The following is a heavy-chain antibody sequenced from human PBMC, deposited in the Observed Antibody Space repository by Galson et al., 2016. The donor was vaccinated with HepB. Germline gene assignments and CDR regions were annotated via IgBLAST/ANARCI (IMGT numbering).Heavy chain of an antibody. CDR3: AREGGYSGTYYVGH. J-gene: IGHJ4*02. V-gene: IGHV4-38-2*02. Sequence: SETLSLTCAVSDYSISSGYYWGWIRQPPGKGLEWIGNIYRSGSTYYNPSLKSRVTISVDTSKNQFSLKLTSVTAADTAVYYCAREGGYSGTYYVGHWGQGTLVTVSS. CDR2: IYRSGST. CDR1: DYSISSGYY. D-gene: IGHD1-26*01.